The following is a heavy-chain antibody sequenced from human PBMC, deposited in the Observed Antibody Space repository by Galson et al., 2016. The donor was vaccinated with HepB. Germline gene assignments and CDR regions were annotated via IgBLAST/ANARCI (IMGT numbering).Heavy chain of an antibody. V-gene: IGHV4-31*03. CDR1: GGSISRGGYC. Sequence: TLSLTCTVSGGSISRGGYCWTWIRQHPGKGLEWIGYICLGRNTFYKPSLKSRVTMSVDTSKNQFSLRLISVTAADTAVYYCARDFSNYQGWFDPWGQGTLVTVSS. D-gene: IGHD4-11*01. CDR3: ARDFSNYQGWFDP. J-gene: IGHJ5*02. CDR2: ICLGRNT.